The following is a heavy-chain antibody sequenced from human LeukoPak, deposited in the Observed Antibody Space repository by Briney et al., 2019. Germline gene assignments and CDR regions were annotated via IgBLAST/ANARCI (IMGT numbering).Heavy chain of an antibody. CDR1: GGSISSSSYY. V-gene: IGHV4-39*01. J-gene: IGHJ3*02. Sequence: SETLSLTCTVSGGSISSSSYYWGWIRQPPGKGLAWIGSIYYSGSTYYNPSLRSRVTISVYTSKNQFSLKLSSVTAADTAMYYCARQYYDILTGRHDAFDIWGQGTMVTVSS. CDR3: ARQYYDILTGRHDAFDI. D-gene: IGHD3-9*01. CDR2: IYYSGST.